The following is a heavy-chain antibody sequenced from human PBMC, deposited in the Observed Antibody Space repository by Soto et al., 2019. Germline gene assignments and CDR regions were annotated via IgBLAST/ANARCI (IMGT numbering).Heavy chain of an antibody. CDR1: GFTVDDYA. CDR2: ISWNSGNI. V-gene: IGHV3-9*01. D-gene: IGHD6-19*01. Sequence: EVQLVESGGGLVQPGRSLRLSCAASGFTVDDYAMHWVRQAPGKGLEWVLGISWNSGNIGYADSVKGRFTISRDNAKNSLYLQMNSLRPDDTASYYSAKDRAYQQWLEYYFDYWGRGTLVTVSS. CDR3: AKDRAYQQWLEYYFDY. J-gene: IGHJ4*02.